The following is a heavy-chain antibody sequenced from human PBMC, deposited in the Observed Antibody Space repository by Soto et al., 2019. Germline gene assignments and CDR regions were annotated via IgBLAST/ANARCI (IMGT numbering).Heavy chain of an antibody. CDR2: IKRKIDGEKT. V-gene: IGHV3-15*07. CDR1: GFSFSNAW. CDR3: TTGSVEGV. J-gene: IGHJ6*02. Sequence: EVQLVESGGGLVKPGGSLRLSCAASGFSFSNAWMNWVRQAPGKGLEWVGRIKRKIDGEKTDYAAPVKGRFTISRDDSKNTLSLQMNSLKADDIAVYYCTTGSVEGVWGQGTTVTVSS.